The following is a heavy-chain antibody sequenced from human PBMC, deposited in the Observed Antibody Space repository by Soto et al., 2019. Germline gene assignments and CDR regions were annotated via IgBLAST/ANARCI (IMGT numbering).Heavy chain of an antibody. CDR3: ARAYYFDSSPYYPFDY. CDR1: GYSFASYW. V-gene: IGHV5-51*01. D-gene: IGHD3-22*01. J-gene: IGHJ4*02. Sequence: PGESLKISCKGSGYSFASYWIGWVRQMPGKGLEWMGIIYPGDSDPRYSPSFQGQVTISADQSISTAYLQWSSLKASDTAMYYCARAYYFDSSPYYPFDYWGQGTLVTVSS. CDR2: IYPGDSDP.